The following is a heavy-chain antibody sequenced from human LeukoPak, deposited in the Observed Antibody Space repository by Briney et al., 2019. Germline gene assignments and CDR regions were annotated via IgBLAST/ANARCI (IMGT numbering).Heavy chain of an antibody. CDR3: ATYSGLRFDP. V-gene: IGHV3-30*14. CDR1: GFTFSKYA. Sequence: GGSLRLSCAASGFTFSKYAMHWVRQAPGKGLEWVTYISYDGSIQYYADSVKGRFTTSRDNSKNTLYLQMNSLRAEDTAVYYCATYSGLRFDPWGQGTLVTVSS. J-gene: IGHJ5*02. CDR2: ISYDGSIQ. D-gene: IGHD5-12*01.